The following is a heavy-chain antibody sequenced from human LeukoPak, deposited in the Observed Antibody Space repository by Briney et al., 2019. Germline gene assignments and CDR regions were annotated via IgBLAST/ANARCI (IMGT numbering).Heavy chain of an antibody. D-gene: IGHD6-13*01. CDR3: ARALADYSSSWYKAHYYYMDV. J-gene: IGHJ6*03. CDR2: IYSSGRT. V-gene: IGHV4-61*02. CDR1: GDSINSNNYY. Sequence: SETLSLTCTVSGDSINSNNYYWSWIRQPAGKGLEWIGRIYSSGRTNYNPSLKSRVTISLDTSRNQFSLRLYSVTAADTAVYYCARALADYSSSWYKAHYYYMDVWGKGTTVTVSS.